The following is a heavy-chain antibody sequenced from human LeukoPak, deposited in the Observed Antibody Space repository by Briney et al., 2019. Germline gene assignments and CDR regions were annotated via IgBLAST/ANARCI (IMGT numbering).Heavy chain of an antibody. CDR3: AKDGYYYGSGTTLYYFDY. V-gene: IGHV3-23*01. D-gene: IGHD3-10*01. J-gene: IGHJ4*02. Sequence: GGSLRLSCAASGFTFSSYAMSWVRQAPGKGLEWVSAISGSGGSTYYADSVKGRFTISRDNSKNTLYLQMNSLRAEDTAVYYCAKDGYYYGSGTTLYYFDYWGQGTLVTVSS. CDR2: ISGSGGST. CDR1: GFTFSSYA.